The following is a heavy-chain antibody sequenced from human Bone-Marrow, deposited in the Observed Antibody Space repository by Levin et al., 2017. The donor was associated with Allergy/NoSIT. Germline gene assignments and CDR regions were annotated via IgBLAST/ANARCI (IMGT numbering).Heavy chain of an antibody. CDR1: GFTFRNYA. Sequence: GGSLRLSCAASGFTFRNYAMSWVRQAPGKGLEWVSAVGSGGGDTYYSDPVKGRFTISRDNSDNTLYLQMGGLRAEDTAVYYCAKRVSGGGGYFDYWGQGALVTVSS. CDR3: AKRVSGGGGYFDY. V-gene: IGHV3-23*01. CDR2: VGSGGGDT. D-gene: IGHD2-15*01. J-gene: IGHJ4*02.